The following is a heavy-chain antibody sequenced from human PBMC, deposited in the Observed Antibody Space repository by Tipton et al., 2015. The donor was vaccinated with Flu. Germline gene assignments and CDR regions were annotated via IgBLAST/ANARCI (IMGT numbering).Heavy chain of an antibody. J-gene: IGHJ4*02. Sequence: TLSLTCTVSGGSISSYYWSWIRQPPGKGLEWIGEINHSGSTNYNPSLKSRVTLSVDTSKNQFSLKLNSVTAADTAVYYCARGLHGSGSYQRRYFDSWGQGTLVTVSS. V-gene: IGHV4-34*01. D-gene: IGHD3-10*01. CDR2: INHSGST. CDR1: GGSISSYY. CDR3: ARGLHGSGSYQRRYFDS.